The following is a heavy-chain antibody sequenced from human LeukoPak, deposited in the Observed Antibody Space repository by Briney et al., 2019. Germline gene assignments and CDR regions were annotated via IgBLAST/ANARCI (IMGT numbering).Heavy chain of an antibody. CDR2: ISAYNGNT. J-gene: IGHJ4*02. Sequence: ASVKVSCKASGYTFTSYGISWVRQAPGQGLEWMGWISAYNGNTNYAQKLQGRVTMTTDTSTSAAYMELRSLRSDDTAVYYCARGMTIFGVPSIDYWGQGTLVTVSS. CDR3: ARGMTIFGVPSIDY. V-gene: IGHV1-18*01. CDR1: GYTFTSYG. D-gene: IGHD3-3*01.